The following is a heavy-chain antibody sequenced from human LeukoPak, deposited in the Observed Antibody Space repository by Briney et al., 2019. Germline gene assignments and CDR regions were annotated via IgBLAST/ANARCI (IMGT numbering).Heavy chain of an antibody. D-gene: IGHD3-3*01. J-gene: IGHJ4*02. CDR1: GFIFSHHG. Sequence: PGGSLRLSCATSGFIFSHHGMNWVRQAPGKGLEWVSGIRADAVTTYYADSVKGRFTISRDNAKNSLYLQMNSLRAEDTAVYYCARAGEWLVDYWGQGTLVTVSS. CDR2: IRADAVTT. V-gene: IGHV3-21*01. CDR3: ARAGEWLVDY.